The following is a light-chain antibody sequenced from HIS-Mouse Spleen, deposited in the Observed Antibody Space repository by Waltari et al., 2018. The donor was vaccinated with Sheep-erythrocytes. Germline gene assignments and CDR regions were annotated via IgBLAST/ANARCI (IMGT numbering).Light chain of an antibody. V-gene: IGLV3-19*01. CDR1: SLRSDY. CDR2: GKH. J-gene: IGLJ2*01. Sequence: SSELTQDPAVSVALGQTVRITCQGDSLRSDYASWFQQKPGQAPVLVIYGKHNPPSGIPDRFSGSSSGNTASLTITGAQAEDEADFYCNSRDSSGNHLGVVFGGGTKLTVL. CDR3: NSRDSSGNHLGVV.